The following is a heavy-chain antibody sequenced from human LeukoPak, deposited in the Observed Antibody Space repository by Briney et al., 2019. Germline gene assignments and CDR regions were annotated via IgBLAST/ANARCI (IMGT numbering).Heavy chain of an antibody. CDR1: GGSISSYY. Sequence: SETLSLTCTVSGGSISSYYWSWIRQPPGKGLEWIGYIYYSGSTSYNPSLKSRVTISVDTSKNQFSLKLSSVTAADTAVYYCARLTATRDYFDYWGQGTLVTVSS. CDR3: ARLTATRDYFDY. J-gene: IGHJ4*02. D-gene: IGHD2-21*02. V-gene: IGHV4-59*08. CDR2: IYYSGST.